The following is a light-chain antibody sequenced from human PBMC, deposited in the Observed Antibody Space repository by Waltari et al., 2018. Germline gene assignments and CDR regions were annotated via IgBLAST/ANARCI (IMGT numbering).Light chain of an antibody. CDR2: GAS. V-gene: IGKV3-20*01. CDR3: QQYGSSPLT. CDR1: HSVRSNY. Sequence: EIVLTQSPGTLPLSPGERASLSCRTSHSVRSNYLAWYQQKPGQAPRLLIYGASSRATGIPDRFSGSGSGTDFTLTISRLEPEDFAVYYCQQYGSSPLTFGGGTKVEIK. J-gene: IGKJ4*01.